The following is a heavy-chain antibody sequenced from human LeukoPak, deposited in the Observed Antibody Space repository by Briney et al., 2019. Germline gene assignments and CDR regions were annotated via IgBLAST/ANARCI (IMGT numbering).Heavy chain of an antibody. CDR3: TTFPSGFDI. V-gene: IGHV3-15*05. CDR1: TFTFSNAW. J-gene: IGHJ3*02. D-gene: IGHD3-3*01. Sequence: PGGSLRLSCAASTFTFSNAWMSWVRQAPGKGLEWVGRIKSKNDGGTTDYAAPVKGRVTISRDDSKNTLYLQMNSLKTEDTALYYRTTFPSGFDIWGQGTMVTVSS. CDR2: IKSKNDGGTT.